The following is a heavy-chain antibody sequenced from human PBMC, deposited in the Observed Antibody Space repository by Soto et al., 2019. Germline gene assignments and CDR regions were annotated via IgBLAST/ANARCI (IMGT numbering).Heavy chain of an antibody. CDR1: GGTFSSYA. CDR3: ASRRAGLRYFDWSASWFDP. CDR2: IIPIFGTA. V-gene: IGHV1-69*13. J-gene: IGHJ5*02. Sequence: SVKVSCKASGGTFSSYAISWVRQAPGQGLEWMGGIIPIFGTANYAQKFQGRVTITADESTSTAYMELSSLRSEDTAVYYCASRRAGLRYFDWSASWFDPWGQGTLVTVSS. D-gene: IGHD3-9*01.